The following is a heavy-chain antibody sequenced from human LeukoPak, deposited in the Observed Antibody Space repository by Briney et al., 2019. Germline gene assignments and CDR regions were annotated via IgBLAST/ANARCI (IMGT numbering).Heavy chain of an antibody. Sequence: ASVTVSCTASGYIFTTYSIHWVRQAPGRGLEWIGMINPRGDTTAYAQKFQGRVTMTSDTSTTTIYMELSSLKSEDTGLYYCARKWSSRDWFDPWGQGTLVTVSS. CDR1: GYIFTTYS. J-gene: IGHJ5*02. CDR2: INPRGDTT. V-gene: IGHV1-46*01. D-gene: IGHD2-8*01. CDR3: ARKWSSRDWFDP.